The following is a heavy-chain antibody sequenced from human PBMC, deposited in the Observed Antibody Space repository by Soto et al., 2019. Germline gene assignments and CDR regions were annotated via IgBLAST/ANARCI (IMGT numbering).Heavy chain of an antibody. J-gene: IGHJ4*02. CDR1: GFTFSPYA. D-gene: IGHD4-17*01. Sequence: GGSLRLSCKGSGFTFSPYAIQWVRQAPGKGLEWVAAISDDGTNKHTADSVKGRFTISRDNSRNTVYLQVNSLRVEDTAVYYCVRRLTTTVTAMGYWGQGTPVTVSS. CDR3: VRRLTTTVTAMGY. CDR2: ISDDGTNK. V-gene: IGHV3-30-3*01.